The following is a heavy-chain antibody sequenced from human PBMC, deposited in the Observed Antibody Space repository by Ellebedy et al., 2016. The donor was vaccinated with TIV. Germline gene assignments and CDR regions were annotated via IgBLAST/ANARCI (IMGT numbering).Heavy chain of an antibody. J-gene: IGHJ4*02. CDR1: GLTFSSHA. D-gene: IGHD6-13*01. V-gene: IGHV3-23*01. CDR2: ISGSGGNT. CDR3: ARDLSIAAAGTLAGDY. Sequence: GESLKISCAASGLTFSSHAMSWVRQAPGKGLEWVSSISGSGGNTYYADSVKGRFTISRDNSKDTLYLQVNSLRAGDTAVYYCARDLSIAAAGTLAGDYWGQGTLVTVSS.